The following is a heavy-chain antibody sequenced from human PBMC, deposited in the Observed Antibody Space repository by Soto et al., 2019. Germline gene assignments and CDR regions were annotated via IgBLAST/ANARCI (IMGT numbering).Heavy chain of an antibody. CDR2: ISGSGGSP. D-gene: IGHD6-13*01. J-gene: IGHJ4*02. CDR1: GFTFSSYA. Sequence: EVQLLESGGGLVQPGGSLRLSCAASGFTFSSYAMSWVRQAPGKGLEWVSVISGSGGSPYYADSVKGRFTISRDNSKNTLYLQMNSLRAEDTAVYYCAKDSRVGSWYGIIDYWGQGTLVTVSS. V-gene: IGHV3-23*01. CDR3: AKDSRVGSWYGIIDY.